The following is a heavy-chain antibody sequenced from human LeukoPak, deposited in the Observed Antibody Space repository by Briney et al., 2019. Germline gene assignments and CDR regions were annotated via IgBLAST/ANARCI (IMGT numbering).Heavy chain of an antibody. Sequence: GGSLRLSCAASGFTFRTYAMNWVRQAPGKGLEWVTVISYDGSHKYYADSVKGRFTVSRDNSKTKLYLQMNSLRDEDTAVYYCARDPGPTDGFDYWGQGTLVTVSS. CDR2: ISYDGSHK. CDR3: ARDPGPTDGFDY. CDR1: GFTFRTYA. V-gene: IGHV3-30-3*01. J-gene: IGHJ4*02.